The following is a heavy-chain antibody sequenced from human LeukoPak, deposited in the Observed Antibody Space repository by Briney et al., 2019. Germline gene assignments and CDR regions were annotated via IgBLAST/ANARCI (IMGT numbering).Heavy chain of an antibody. Sequence: RGTLRLSCKTSGLTFSDGWMNWVRQAPGNGPEWVADINQDASGASYVDSVRCRFTISRDNAKASVYLQMNSLRADDTAIYYCARGLRWPDFWGQGTLVTVSS. J-gene: IGHJ4*02. CDR2: INQDASGA. D-gene: IGHD4-23*01. CDR1: GLTFSDGW. V-gene: IGHV3-7*03. CDR3: ARGLRWPDF.